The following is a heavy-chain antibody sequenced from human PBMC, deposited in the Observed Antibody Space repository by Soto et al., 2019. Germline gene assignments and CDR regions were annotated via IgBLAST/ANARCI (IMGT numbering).Heavy chain of an antibody. D-gene: IGHD2-21*02. Sequence: QVQLMQPGAEVKKPGASVKVSCKASGDTFTDYYIHWVRQAPGQGLEWMGTVNPSGGHTTYAQHFLGRVTMTRDTSTSTLYMELTSLTSEDTAVYYCARGGHVVVVTAALDYWGQGTLVTVSS. J-gene: IGHJ4*02. V-gene: IGHV1-46*01. CDR1: GDTFTDYY. CDR3: ARGGHVVVVTAALDY. CDR2: VNPSGGHT.